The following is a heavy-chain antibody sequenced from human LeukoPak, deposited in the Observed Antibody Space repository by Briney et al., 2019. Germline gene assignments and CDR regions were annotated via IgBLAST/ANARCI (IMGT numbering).Heavy chain of an antibody. CDR3: ARSVLTGTDYFDY. Sequence: GGSLRLSCAASGFTFSSYAMSWVRQAPGKGLEGVSAISGSGGSTYYADSVKGRFTISRDNAKNSLYLQMNSLRAEDTAVYYCARSVLTGTDYFDYWGQGTLVTVSS. V-gene: IGHV3-23*01. CDR1: GFTFSSYA. CDR2: ISGSGGST. J-gene: IGHJ4*02. D-gene: IGHD1-7*01.